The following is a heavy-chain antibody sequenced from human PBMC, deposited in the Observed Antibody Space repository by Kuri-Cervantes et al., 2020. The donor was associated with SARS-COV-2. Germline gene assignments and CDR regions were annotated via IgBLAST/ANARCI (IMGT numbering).Heavy chain of an antibody. CDR1: GYPISSGYY. Sequence: SETLSLTCTVSGYPISSGYYWGWIRQPPGKGLGWNGSIYHSGSTYYNPSLKSRVTISVDTSKNQFSLKLSSVTAADTAVYYCARLPALPWYFDYWGQGTLVTVSS. CDR2: IYHSGST. CDR3: ARLPALPWYFDY. V-gene: IGHV4-38-2*02. J-gene: IGHJ4*02.